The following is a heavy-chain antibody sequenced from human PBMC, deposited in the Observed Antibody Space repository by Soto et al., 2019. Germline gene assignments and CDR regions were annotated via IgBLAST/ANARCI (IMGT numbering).Heavy chain of an antibody. CDR2: IYYSGST. Sequence: SETLSLTCVVSGGSLSSYYWSWIRQPPGKGLEWIGYIYYSGSTNYNPSLKSRVTISVDTSKNQFSLKVTSVTAADTALYYCARDYFDSSDYTTNWFDPWGQGTLVTVSS. CDR1: GGSLSSYY. D-gene: IGHD3-22*01. CDR3: ARDYFDSSDYTTNWFDP. V-gene: IGHV4-59*08. J-gene: IGHJ5*02.